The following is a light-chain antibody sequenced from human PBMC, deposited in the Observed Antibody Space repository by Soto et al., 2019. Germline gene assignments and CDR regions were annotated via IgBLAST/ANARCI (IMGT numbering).Light chain of an antibody. CDR2: DTS. CDR3: LLSYSDVRPV. V-gene: IGLV7-46*01. CDR1: TGAVTSGHY. J-gene: IGLJ3*02. Sequence: QAVVTQEPSLTVSPGGTVTLTCGSSTGAVTSGHYPYWFQQKPGQAPRTLIYDTSNKHSWTPARFSGSLLGGKAALTLSGAQPEDEAEYYCLLSYSDVRPVFGGGTNVTVL.